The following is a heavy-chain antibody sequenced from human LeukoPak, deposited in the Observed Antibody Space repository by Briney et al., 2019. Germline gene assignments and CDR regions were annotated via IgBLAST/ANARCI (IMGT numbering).Heavy chain of an antibody. Sequence: PGESLKISCRGSGYSFTSYWIGWVRQMPGKGLEWMGIIYPGDSDTRYSPSFQGQVTISADKSSSTAYLQWSSLKASDAAMYYCARRGYRSGANAFDIWGQGTMVTVSS. CDR2: IYPGDSDT. D-gene: IGHD6-19*01. CDR3: ARRGYRSGANAFDI. V-gene: IGHV5-51*01. J-gene: IGHJ3*02. CDR1: GYSFTSYW.